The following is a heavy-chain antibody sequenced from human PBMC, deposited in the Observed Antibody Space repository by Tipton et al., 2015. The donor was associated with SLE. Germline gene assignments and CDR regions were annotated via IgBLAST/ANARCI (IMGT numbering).Heavy chain of an antibody. D-gene: IGHD1-1*01. CDR3: ARGDPQGLEPFDY. CDR2: IYYGGST. V-gene: IGHV4-61*05. J-gene: IGHJ4*02. Sequence: TLSLTCTVSGGSISSSSYYWGWIRQPPGKGLEWIGYIYYGGSTNYNPSLRSRVTISVDTSKNQLSLQLSSVTTADTAVYYCARGDPQGLEPFDYWGQGTLVTVSS. CDR1: GGSISSSSYY.